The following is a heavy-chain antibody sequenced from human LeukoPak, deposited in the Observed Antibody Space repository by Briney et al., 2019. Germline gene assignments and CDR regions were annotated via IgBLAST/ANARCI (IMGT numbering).Heavy chain of an antibody. J-gene: IGHJ4*02. CDR2: IYYSGST. D-gene: IGHD4-17*01. CDR1: GGSISSGGYY. Sequence: PSETLSLTCTVSGGSISSGGYYWSWIRQHPGKGLEWIGYIYYSGSTYYNPSLKSRVTISVDTSKNQFSLKLSSVTAADTAVYYCASSTPVTTTCSFDYWGQGTLVTVSS. V-gene: IGHV4-31*03. CDR3: ASSTPVTTTCSFDY.